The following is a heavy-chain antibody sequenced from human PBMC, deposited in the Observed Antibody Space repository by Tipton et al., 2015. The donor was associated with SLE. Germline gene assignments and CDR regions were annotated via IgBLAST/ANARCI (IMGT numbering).Heavy chain of an antibody. D-gene: IGHD6-13*01. CDR2: IWYDGSNK. Sequence: SLRLPCAASGFTFSSYGMHWVRQAPGKGLEWVAVIWYDGSNKYYADSGKGRFTISRDNSKNTLFLEMNSLRGDDTAIYYCASVQSAGSSWWEIDFYGMDVWGQGTTVTVSS. J-gene: IGHJ6*02. V-gene: IGHV3-33*01. CDR3: ASVQSAGSSWWEIDFYGMDV. CDR1: GFTFSSYG.